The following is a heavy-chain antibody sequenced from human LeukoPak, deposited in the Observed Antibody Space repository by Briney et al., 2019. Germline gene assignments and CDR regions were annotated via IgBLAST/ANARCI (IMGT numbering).Heavy chain of an antibody. CDR1: GGSISSYS. CDR3: ARWYSSGWAFDY. CDR2: IYDSGST. V-gene: IGHV4-59*08. Sequence: PSETLSLTCTVSGGSISSYSWSWIRQPPGKGLECIGYIYDSGSTKYNPSLKSRVTISVDTSKNQFSLKLSSVTAADTAVYYCARWYSSGWAFDYWGQGTLVTVSS. J-gene: IGHJ4*02. D-gene: IGHD6-19*01.